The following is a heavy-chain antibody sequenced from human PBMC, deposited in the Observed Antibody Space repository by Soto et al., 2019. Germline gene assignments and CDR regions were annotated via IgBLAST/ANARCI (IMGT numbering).Heavy chain of an antibody. D-gene: IGHD2-21*02. Sequence: GGACRHSCTASGFTFSRYGISWVRQAPGKGLEWVSAISGSGGATFHADSVKGRFTISRDNSKNTLYLQMNSLRAEDTAVYYCARDRMVVTAIASGMDVWGQGTTVTVSS. V-gene: IGHV3-23*01. CDR2: ISGSGGAT. CDR3: ARDRMVVTAIASGMDV. J-gene: IGHJ6*02. CDR1: GFTFSRYG.